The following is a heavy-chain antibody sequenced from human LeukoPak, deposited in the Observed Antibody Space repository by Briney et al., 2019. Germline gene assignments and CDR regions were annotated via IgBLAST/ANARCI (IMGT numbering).Heavy chain of an antibody. D-gene: IGHD2-2*01. CDR1: GGTFSSYA. CDR2: IIPIFGTA. J-gene: IGHJ5*02. V-gene: IGHV1-69*13. CDR3: ARGVLYCSSTSCYRWFDP. Sequence: GVSVKVSCKASGGTFSSYAISWVRQAPGQGLEWMGGIIPIFGTANYAQKFQGRVTITADESTSTAYMALSSLRSEDTAVYYCARGVLYCSSTSCYRWFDPWGQGTLVTVSS.